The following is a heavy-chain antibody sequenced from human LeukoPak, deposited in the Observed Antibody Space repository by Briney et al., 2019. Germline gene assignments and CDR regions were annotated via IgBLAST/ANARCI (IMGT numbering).Heavy chain of an antibody. CDR2: VHYNGST. V-gene: IGHV4-59*08. CDR1: GGTMSRYY. D-gene: IGHD3-3*01. J-gene: IGHJ4*02. CDR3: ARTYYDFWSGYYFDY. Sequence: SETLSLTCTVSGGTMSRYYWSWIRQPPGKRLEWIGFVHYNGSTSYNPSLKSRVTISIDTSKNQFSLKVTSVTAADTAVYYCARTYYDFWSGYYFDYWGQGTLVTVSS.